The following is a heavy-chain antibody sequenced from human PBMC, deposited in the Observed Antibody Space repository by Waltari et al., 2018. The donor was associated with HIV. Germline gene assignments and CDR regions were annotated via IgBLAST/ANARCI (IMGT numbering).Heavy chain of an antibody. CDR2: LFYSGST. J-gene: IGHJ3*02. V-gene: IGHV4-31*03. Sequence: QVQLQESGPGLVKPSQTLSLTCTVSGGSIDSGGYYWSWIRQHPGKGLEWIGYLFYSGSTYYSPSLKSRVTISIDTSDNQLSLRLSSVTAADTAVYYCARGITIFGVGDAFDIWGQGTMVTVSS. CDR1: GGSIDSGGYY. D-gene: IGHD3-3*01. CDR3: ARGITIFGVGDAFDI.